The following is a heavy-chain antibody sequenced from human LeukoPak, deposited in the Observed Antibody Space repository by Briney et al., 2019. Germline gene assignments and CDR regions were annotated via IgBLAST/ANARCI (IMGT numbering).Heavy chain of an antibody. Sequence: SSETLSLTCTVSGGSISSSSYSWGWIRQPPGKGLEWIGSIYYSGSTYYNPSLKSRVTISVDASKNQFSLKLSSVTAADTAVYYCASTPLFEWELLPSDAFDIWGQGTMVTVSS. CDR2: IYYSGST. V-gene: IGHV4-39*01. J-gene: IGHJ3*02. D-gene: IGHD1-26*01. CDR3: ASTPLFEWELLPSDAFDI. CDR1: GGSISSSSYS.